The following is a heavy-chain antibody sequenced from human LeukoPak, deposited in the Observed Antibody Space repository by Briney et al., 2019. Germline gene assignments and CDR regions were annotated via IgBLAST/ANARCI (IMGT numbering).Heavy chain of an antibody. CDR3: ARAPQDPYCSSTSCYDNYYGMDV. CDR1: GFTFSSYE. J-gene: IGHJ6*04. Sequence: GGSLRLSCAASGFTFSSYEMNWVRQAPGKGLEWVSYISSSGSTIYYADSVKGRFTISRDNAKNSLYLQMNSLRAEDTAVHYCARAPQDPYCSSTSCYDNYYGMDVWGKGTTVTVSS. D-gene: IGHD2-2*01. V-gene: IGHV3-48*03. CDR2: ISSSGSTI.